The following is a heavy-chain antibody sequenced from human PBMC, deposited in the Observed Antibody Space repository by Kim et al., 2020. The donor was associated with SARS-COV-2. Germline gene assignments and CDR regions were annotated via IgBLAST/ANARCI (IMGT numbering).Heavy chain of an antibody. CDR2: IYYSGST. D-gene: IGHD1-26*01. CDR1: GGSIRSSSYY. CDR3: ASTTTYYFDY. J-gene: IGHJ4*02. V-gene: IGHV4-39*07. Sequence: SETLSLNCTVSGGSIRSSSYYWGWIRQPPGKGLEWIGSIYYSGSTYYNPSLKSRVSISVDTSKNQFSLELSSVTAADTAVYYCASTTTYYFDYWGQGTLV.